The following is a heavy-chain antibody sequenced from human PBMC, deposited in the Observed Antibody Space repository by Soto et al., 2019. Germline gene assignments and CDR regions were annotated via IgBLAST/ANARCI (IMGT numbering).Heavy chain of an antibody. D-gene: IGHD3-16*01. Sequence: GESLKISFKASGYSFSTYWIAWVRQMPGKGLEWMGSIFPADSETRYSPSFQGQVTISADRSMSTAHLQWDNLKASDTAMYYCARQGVGSYWGQGTQVTVSS. CDR2: IFPADSET. J-gene: IGHJ4*02. CDR3: ARQGVGSY. V-gene: IGHV5-51*01. CDR1: GYSFSTYW.